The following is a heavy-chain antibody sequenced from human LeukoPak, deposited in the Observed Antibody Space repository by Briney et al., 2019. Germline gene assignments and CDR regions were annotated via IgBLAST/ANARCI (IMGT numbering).Heavy chain of an antibody. CDR3: AGLVLYYYDSSGVDY. Sequence: SETLSLTCAVYGGSFSGYYWSWIRQPPGKGLEWIGEINHSGSTNYNPSLKSRVTISVDTSKNQFSLKLSSVTAADTAVYYCAGLVLYYYDSSGVDYWGQGTLVTVSS. CDR1: GGSFSGYY. CDR2: INHSGST. V-gene: IGHV4-34*01. D-gene: IGHD3-22*01. J-gene: IGHJ4*02.